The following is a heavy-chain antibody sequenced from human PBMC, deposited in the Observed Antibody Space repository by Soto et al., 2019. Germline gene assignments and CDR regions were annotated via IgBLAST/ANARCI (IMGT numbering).Heavy chain of an antibody. CDR1: GGSVSGGDYY. J-gene: IGHJ3*02. V-gene: IGHV4-61*08. CDR3: ARPRIYYDSSRGTVYAFDM. Sequence: SETLSLTCTVSGGSVSGGDYYWSWIRQPPGKGLEWIGYIYYSGSTNYNPSLKSRVTISVDTSKNQFSLKLSSVTAADTAVYYCARPRIYYDSSRGTVYAFDMWGQGTMVTVSS. D-gene: IGHD3-22*01. CDR2: IYYSGST.